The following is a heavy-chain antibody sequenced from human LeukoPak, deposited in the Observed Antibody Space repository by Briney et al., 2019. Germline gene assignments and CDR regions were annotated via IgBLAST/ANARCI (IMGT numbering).Heavy chain of an antibody. CDR3: ARGLGGWGFDY. D-gene: IGHD6-19*01. CDR1: GFTFSSYD. J-gene: IGHJ4*02. CDR2: IGTAGDT. Sequence: GGSLRLSCAASGFTFSSYDMHWVRQATGKSLEWVSVIGTAGDTYSPVSVKGRFTISRENAKNSLHLQMNSLRAGDTAVYYCARGLGGWGFDYWGQGTLVTVSS. V-gene: IGHV3-13*04.